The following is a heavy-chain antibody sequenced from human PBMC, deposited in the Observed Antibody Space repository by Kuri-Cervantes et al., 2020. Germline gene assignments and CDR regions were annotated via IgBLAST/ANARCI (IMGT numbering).Heavy chain of an antibody. Sequence: GESLKISCAASGFIFSTYAITWVRQAPGKGLQCVSSITGRGDSTYYSDSVKGRFTISRDNSKNTVYLQMNSLRGEDTAVYFCAKDPNGDYVGALDSWGQGTLVTVSS. CDR3: AKDPNGDYVGALDS. D-gene: IGHD2-8*01. J-gene: IGHJ5*01. V-gene: IGHV3-23*01. CDR2: ITGRGDST. CDR1: GFIFSTYA.